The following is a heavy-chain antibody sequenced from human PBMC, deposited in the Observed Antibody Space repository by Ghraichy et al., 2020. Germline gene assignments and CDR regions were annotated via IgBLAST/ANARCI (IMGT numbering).Heavy chain of an antibody. J-gene: IGHJ3*01. Sequence: SETLSLTCTVSGGSITSSYWSWIRQPPGKGLEWLGYIYYNGSPNYHPSLKSRITISGDTSKNQITLKLHSVTAADTAVYYCARQGYSSGWPARRLFEFWGLGTKVTVSS. CDR3: ARQGYSSGWPARRLFEF. CDR1: GGSITSSY. CDR2: IYYNGSP. D-gene: IGHD3-22*01. V-gene: IGHV4-59*08.